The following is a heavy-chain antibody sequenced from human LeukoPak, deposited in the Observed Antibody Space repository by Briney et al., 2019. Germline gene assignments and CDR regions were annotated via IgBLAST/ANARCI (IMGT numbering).Heavy chain of an antibody. CDR1: GYTFTSYY. J-gene: IGHJ4*02. V-gene: IGHV1-46*01. CDR3: ARDLSPITMIVVALGD. D-gene: IGHD3-22*01. CDR2: INPSGGST. Sequence: ASVKVSCKASGYTFTSYYMHWVRQAPGQGLEWMGIINPSGGSTSYAQKFQGRVTMTRDTSTSTVYMELSSLRSEDTAVYYCARDLSPITMIVVALGDWGQGTLVTVSS.